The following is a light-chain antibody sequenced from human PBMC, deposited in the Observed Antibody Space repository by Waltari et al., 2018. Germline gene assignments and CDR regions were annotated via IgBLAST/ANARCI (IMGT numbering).Light chain of an antibody. CDR1: AGAVTSGNY. CDR3: LLYDGSDQV. V-gene: IGLV7-43*01. J-gene: IGLJ3*02. CDR2: STT. Sequence: QTVVTQEPSLTVSPGGAVTLTCASSAGAVTSGNYPNWIQQKPGQVPRSLIHSTTNRHSRTPARFSGSLLGGKAALTLSGVQPEDEAEYYCLLYDGSDQVFGGGTKLTVL.